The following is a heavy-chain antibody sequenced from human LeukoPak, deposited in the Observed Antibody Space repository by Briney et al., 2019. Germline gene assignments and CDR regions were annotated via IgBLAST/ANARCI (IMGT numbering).Heavy chain of an antibody. J-gene: IGHJ4*02. D-gene: IGHD6-19*01. V-gene: IGHV4-34*01. Sequence: PSETLSLTCAVYGGSFSGYYWSWIRQPPGKGLEWIGEINHSGSTYYNPSLKSRVTISVDTSKNQFSLKLSSVTAADTAVYYCARIVVGSGLDYWGQGTLVTVSS. CDR2: INHSGST. CDR3: ARIVVGSGLDY. CDR1: GGSFSGYY.